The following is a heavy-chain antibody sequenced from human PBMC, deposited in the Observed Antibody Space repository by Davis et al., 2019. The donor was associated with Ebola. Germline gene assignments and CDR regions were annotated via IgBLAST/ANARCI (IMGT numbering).Heavy chain of an antibody. V-gene: IGHV3-48*02. CDR2: ISSSSSTI. CDR3: ARAESSYSSGWYDYYYGMDV. Sequence: GESLKISCAASGFTFSSYSMNWVRQAPGKGLGWVAYISSSSSTIYYADSVKGRFTISRDNAKNSLYLQMNSLRDEDTDVYYCARAESSYSSGWYDYYYGMDVWGQGTTVTVSS. J-gene: IGHJ6*02. CDR1: GFTFSSYS. D-gene: IGHD6-19*01.